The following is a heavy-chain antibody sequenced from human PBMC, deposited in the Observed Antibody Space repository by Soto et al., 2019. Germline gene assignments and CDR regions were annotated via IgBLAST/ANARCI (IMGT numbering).Heavy chain of an antibody. D-gene: IGHD6-19*01. J-gene: IGHJ4*02. CDR2: ISAYNGNT. Sequence: QVQLVQSGAEVKKPGASVKVSCKASGYTFISYGISWVRQAPGQGLEWMGWISAYNGNTNYAQKLQGRVTMTTDTSXXTAYMELRSLRSDDTAVYYCARGGSIAVAEDYFDFWGQGTLVTVSS. V-gene: IGHV1-18*01. CDR1: GYTFISYG. CDR3: ARGGSIAVAEDYFDF.